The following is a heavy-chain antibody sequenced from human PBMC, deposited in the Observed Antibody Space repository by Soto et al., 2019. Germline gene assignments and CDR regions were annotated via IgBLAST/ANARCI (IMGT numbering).Heavy chain of an antibody. CDR1: GFPFSTYA. CDR2: ISGSGGST. D-gene: IGHD2-15*01. V-gene: IGHV3-23*01. Sequence: GGSLRLSCAASGFPFSTYAMSLVRQSPGRGLEWVSSISGSGGSTYYADSVKGRFTISRDSSKNTLYLQMNSLRAEDTALYYCATTVRISSRKVYFDYWGQGILVTVSS. J-gene: IGHJ4*02. CDR3: ATTVRISSRKVYFDY.